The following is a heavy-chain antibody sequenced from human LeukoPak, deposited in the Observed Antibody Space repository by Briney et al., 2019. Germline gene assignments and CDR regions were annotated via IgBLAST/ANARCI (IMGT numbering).Heavy chain of an antibody. Sequence: GGSLRLSCAASGFTFSSSAMSWVRQAPGKGLEWVSAISNNGGYTYYADSVQGRFTISRDNSKSTLCLQMNSLRAEDTAVYYCAKDRARYDFWSGYLSYFDYWGQGTLVTVSS. J-gene: IGHJ4*02. CDR1: GFTFSSSA. CDR3: AKDRARYDFWSGYLSYFDY. V-gene: IGHV3-23*01. CDR2: ISNNGGYT. D-gene: IGHD3-3*01.